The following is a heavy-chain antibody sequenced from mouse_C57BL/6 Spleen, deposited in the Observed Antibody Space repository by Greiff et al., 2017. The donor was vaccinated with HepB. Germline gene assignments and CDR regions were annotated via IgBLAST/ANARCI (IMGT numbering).Heavy chain of an antibody. CDR2: IYPRSGNT. D-gene: IGHD3-2*02. CDR1: GYTFTSYG. V-gene: IGHV1-81*01. J-gene: IGHJ4*01. CDR3: ARERQLRLDAMDY. Sequence: QVQLQQSGAELARPGASVKLSCKASGYTFTSYGISWVKQRTGQGLEWIGEIYPRSGNTYYNEKFKGKAKLTADKSSSTAYMELRSLTSEDSAVYFCARERQLRLDAMDYWGRGTSVTVSS.